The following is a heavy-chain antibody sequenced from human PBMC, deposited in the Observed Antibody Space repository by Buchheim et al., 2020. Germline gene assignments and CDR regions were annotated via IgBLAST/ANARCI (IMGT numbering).Heavy chain of an antibody. CDR2: IWADGTTK. J-gene: IGHJ4*02. D-gene: IGHD3-10*01. Sequence: QVQLVESGGGVVQPGRSLRLSCAASGFTFSSYGMHWVRQAPGKGLEWVAVIWADGTTKDYAVSVKGRFTVSRDIATHTLYLEMNSLSAEDTAVYYCARDSGGAPFDYWGQGTL. CDR1: GFTFSSYG. CDR3: ARDSGGAPFDY. V-gene: IGHV3-33*01.